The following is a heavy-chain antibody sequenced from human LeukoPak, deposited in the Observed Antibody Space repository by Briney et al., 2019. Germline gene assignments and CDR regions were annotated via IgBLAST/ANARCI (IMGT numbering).Heavy chain of an antibody. J-gene: IGHJ4*02. V-gene: IGHV3-49*03. CDR3: TRGLSGYSGYDPTGGALDY. D-gene: IGHD5-12*01. CDR2: IRSKAYGGTT. Sequence: GGSLRLSCTASGFTFGDYAMSWFRQAPGKELEWVGFIRSKAYGGTTEYAASVKGRFTISRDDSKSIAYLQMNSLKTEDTAVYYCTRGLSGYSGYDPTGGALDYWGQGTLVTVSS. CDR1: GFTFGDYA.